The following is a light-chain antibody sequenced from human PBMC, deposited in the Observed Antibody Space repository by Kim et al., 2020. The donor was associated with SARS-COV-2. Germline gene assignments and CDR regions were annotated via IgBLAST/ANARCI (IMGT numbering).Light chain of an antibody. V-gene: IGLV10-54*01. CDR2: RKN. CDR3: SARDRSLNAWV. J-gene: IGLJ3*02. CDR1: SNNVGHQA. Sequence: TATPTCAGDSNNVGHQAAAWLPQHQCQPPKLLSYRKNNRPSGISECLSGSRSGNTASLTITGPQPDDQADYYCSARDRSLNAWVFGGGTKLTVL.